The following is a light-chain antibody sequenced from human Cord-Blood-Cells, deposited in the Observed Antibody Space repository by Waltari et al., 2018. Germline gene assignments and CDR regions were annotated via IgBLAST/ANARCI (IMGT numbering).Light chain of an antibody. J-gene: IGLJ1*01. CDR1: SSNIGSNT. V-gene: IGLV1-44*01. Sequence: QSVLTQSPSASGTPGTRVTISCSGSSSNIGSNTVNWYQQLPGTAPKPPIYSNNQRPSGFPDQFSGSKSGTSASRAISGLQSEDEADYYCAAWDDSLNGYVFGTGTKVTVL. CDR2: SNN. CDR3: AAWDDSLNGYV.